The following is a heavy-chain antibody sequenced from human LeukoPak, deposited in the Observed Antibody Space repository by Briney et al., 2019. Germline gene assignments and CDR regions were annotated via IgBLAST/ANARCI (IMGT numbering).Heavy chain of an antibody. CDR1: GFTVSGSY. D-gene: IGHD4-23*01. Sequence: GGSLRLSCAASGFTVSGSYMNWVRQAPGKGLEWVSLIYGGGNTYYADSVKGRFTVSRDNSKNTLYLQMNSLRAEDTAVYYCARRGDGGRSFDYWGQGTLVTVSS. CDR2: IYGGGNT. J-gene: IGHJ4*02. CDR3: ARRGDGGRSFDY. V-gene: IGHV3-53*01.